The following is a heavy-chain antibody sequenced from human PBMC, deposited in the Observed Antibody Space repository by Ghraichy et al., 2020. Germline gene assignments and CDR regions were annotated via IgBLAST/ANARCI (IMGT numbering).Heavy chain of an antibody. J-gene: IGHJ6*03. V-gene: IGHV4-59*01. Sequence: ESLNISCTVSGGSISSYYWSWIRQPPGKGLEWIGYIYYSGSTNYNPSLKSRVTISVDTSKNQFSLKLSSVTAADTAVYYCARANWGPHIKNYYYYYMDVWGKGTTVTVSS. D-gene: IGHD7-27*01. CDR1: GGSISSYY. CDR3: ARANWGPHIKNYYYYYMDV. CDR2: IYYSGST.